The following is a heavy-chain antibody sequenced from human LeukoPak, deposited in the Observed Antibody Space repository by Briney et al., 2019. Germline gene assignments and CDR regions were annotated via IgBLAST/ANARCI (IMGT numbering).Heavy chain of an antibody. CDR1: GFTFSSYG. D-gene: IGHD3-10*01. Sequence: PGRSLRLSCAASGFTFSSYGMHWVRQAPGKGLEWVAVISYDGSNKYYADSVKGRFTISRDNSKNTLYLQMNSLGAEDTAVYYCAIYGSGEIDYWGQGTLVTVSS. V-gene: IGHV3-30*03. CDR2: ISYDGSNK. J-gene: IGHJ4*02. CDR3: AIYGSGEIDY.